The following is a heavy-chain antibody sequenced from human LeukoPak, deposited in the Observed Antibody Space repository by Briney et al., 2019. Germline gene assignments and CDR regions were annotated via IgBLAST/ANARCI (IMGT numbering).Heavy chain of an antibody. D-gene: IGHD1-26*01. Sequence: ASVKVSCKASGYTFTSYDINWVRQATGQGLEWMGWMNPNSGNTGYAQKFQGRVTMTRNTSISTAYMELSSLRSEDTAVYYCARGHWTGYSGSYYQQDYWGQGTPVTVSS. J-gene: IGHJ4*02. V-gene: IGHV1-8*01. CDR3: ARGHWTGYSGSYYQQDY. CDR1: GYTFTSYD. CDR2: MNPNSGNT.